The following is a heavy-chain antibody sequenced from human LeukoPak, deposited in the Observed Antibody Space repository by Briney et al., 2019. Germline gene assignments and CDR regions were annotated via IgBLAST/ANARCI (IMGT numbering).Heavy chain of an antibody. V-gene: IGHV4-34*01. J-gene: IGHJ6*02. CDR3: ARGTLRPPYYYYYGMDV. CDR2: INHSGST. D-gene: IGHD4-17*01. CDR1: GGSFSGYY. Sequence: ETLSLTCAVYGGSFSGYYWSWIRQPPGKGLEWIGEINHSGSTNYNPSLKSRVTISVDTSKNQFSLKLSSVTAADTAVYYCARGTLRPPYYYYYGMDVWGQGTTVTVSS.